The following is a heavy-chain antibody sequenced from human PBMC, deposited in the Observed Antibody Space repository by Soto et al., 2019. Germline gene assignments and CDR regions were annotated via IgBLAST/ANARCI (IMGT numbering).Heavy chain of an antibody. V-gene: IGHV3-30*03. J-gene: IGHJ6*02. CDR3: AGALENPYFYYGLNV. CDR2: ISFNGDEK. Sequence: GGSLRLSCAASGFTFRRYAMHWVRQAPGKGLEWVAVISFNGDEKYYADSVKGRFSISRDNSKDTLSLQMNSLRIDDTATYYCAGALENPYFYYGLNVWGQGTTVTVSS. CDR1: GFTFRRYA. D-gene: IGHD1-1*01.